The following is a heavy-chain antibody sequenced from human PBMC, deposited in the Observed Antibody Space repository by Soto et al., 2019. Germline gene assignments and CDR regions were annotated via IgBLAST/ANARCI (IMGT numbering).Heavy chain of an antibody. V-gene: IGHV3-30*19. Sequence: QVHLVESGGGVVQPGTSLRVSCVGSGFTFRSYVIHWVRQAPGKGLEWVALTSYDGSDKYYGDSVRGRFTISRDNSRNTVDLQMDNLRLEDTALYYCARWGTTGGLDVWGQGTLVSV. J-gene: IGHJ1*01. D-gene: IGHD3-16*01. CDR3: ARWGTTGGLDV. CDR2: TSYDGSDK. CDR1: GFTFRSYV.